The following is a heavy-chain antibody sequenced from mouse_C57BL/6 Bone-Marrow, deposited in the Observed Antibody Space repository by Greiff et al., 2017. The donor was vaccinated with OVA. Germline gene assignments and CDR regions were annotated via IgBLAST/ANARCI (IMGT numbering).Heavy chain of an antibody. CDR2: IDPETGGT. J-gene: IGHJ4*01. CDR3: TRGCGNYYAKDY. Sequence: VHLVESGAELVRPGASVTLSCKASGYTFTDYEMHWVKQTPVHGLEWIGAIDPETGGTASNQQFTGKAILTADKSSSTAYMELRILTSEDTAVDYGTRGCGNYYAKDYWGQGTAVTVTS. D-gene: IGHD2-1*01. CDR1: GYTFTDYE. V-gene: IGHV1-15*01.